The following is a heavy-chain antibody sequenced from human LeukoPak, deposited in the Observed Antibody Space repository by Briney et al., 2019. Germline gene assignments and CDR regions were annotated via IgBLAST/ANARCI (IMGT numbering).Heavy chain of an antibody. D-gene: IGHD3-3*01. CDR1: GYTFTVYY. CDR3: ARSPITIFGVVNWAFDT. J-gene: IGHJ3*02. V-gene: IGHV1-69*13. Sequence: SVKVSCKASGYTFTVYYMHWVRAAPGQGLEWVGGIIPIFGTANYAQKVQGRVTITADESTSTAYMELSSLRSEDTAVYYCARSPITIFGVVNWAFDTWGQGTMVTVSS. CDR2: IIPIFGTA.